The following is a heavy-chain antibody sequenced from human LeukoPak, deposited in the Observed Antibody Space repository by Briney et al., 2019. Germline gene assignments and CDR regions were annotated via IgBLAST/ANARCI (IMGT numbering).Heavy chain of an antibody. CDR3: AREGHDGGSYFDY. D-gene: IGHD3-10*01. J-gene: IGHJ4*02. Sequence: GSSVKVSCKASGGTFISYAISWVRQVPGQGLEWMGGIIPIFGTANYAQKFQGRVTITADESTSTAYMELSSLRSEDTAVYYCAREGHDGGSYFDYWGQGTLVTVSS. CDR2: IIPIFGTA. CDR1: GGTFISYA. V-gene: IGHV1-69*01.